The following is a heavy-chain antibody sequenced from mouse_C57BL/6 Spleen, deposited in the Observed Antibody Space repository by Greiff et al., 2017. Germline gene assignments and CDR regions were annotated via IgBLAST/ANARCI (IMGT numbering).Heavy chain of an antibody. CDR1: GFTFTAYY. CDR2: IRNKANGYTT. D-gene: IGHD2-3*01. Sequence: EVTLVESGGGLVQPGGSLSLSCAASGFTFTAYYMSWVRQPPGKALEWLGFIRNKANGYTTEYSASVKGRFTISRDNSQSILYLQMNALRAEDSATYYCGRSRWLGAMEDWGKGNSVTVA. J-gene: IGHJ4*01. V-gene: IGHV7-3*01. CDR3: GRSRWLGAMED.